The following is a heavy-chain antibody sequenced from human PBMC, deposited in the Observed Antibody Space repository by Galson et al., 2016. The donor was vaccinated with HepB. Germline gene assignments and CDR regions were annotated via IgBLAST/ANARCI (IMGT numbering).Heavy chain of an antibody. J-gene: IGHJ5*02. CDR1: GGSINTPSSY. D-gene: IGHD3-22*01. CDR3: ARRRYFDVAGYSAFDP. V-gene: IGHV4-39*01. CDR2: LYYRGNT. Sequence: SETLSLTCTVSGGSINTPSSYWDWVRQPPGRDLEWIGDLYYRGNTYYNPSLKSRVSMSMDASKNRFSLSLTSVTAADTAVYYCARRRYFDVAGYSAFDPWGQGTLV.